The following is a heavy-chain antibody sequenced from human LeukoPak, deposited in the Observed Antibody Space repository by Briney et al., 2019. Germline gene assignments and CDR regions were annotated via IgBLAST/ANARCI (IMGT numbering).Heavy chain of an antibody. V-gene: IGHV2-70*18. D-gene: IGHD4-23*01. CDR3: ARIQAYGGNSEGYYFNY. CDR1: GGSLSSGDYY. Sequence: TLSLTCTVSGGSLSSGDYYWSWIRQPPGKALEWLALIDWDDDKFYSTSLKTRLTTSKDTSKNQVVLTMTNMDPVDTATYYCARIQAYGGNSEGYYFNYWGQGTLVTVSS. J-gene: IGHJ4*02. CDR2: IDWDDDK.